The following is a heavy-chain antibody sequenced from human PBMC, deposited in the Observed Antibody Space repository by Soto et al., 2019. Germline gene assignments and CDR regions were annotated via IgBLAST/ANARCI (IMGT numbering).Heavy chain of an antibody. Sequence: PGGSLRLSCAASGFTFSDHYMDWVRQAPGKGLEWVGRTRNKANSYTTEYAASVKGRFTISRDDSKNSLYLQMNSLKTEDTAVYYCARGDSGSLEFHYFDYWGQGTLVTVSS. D-gene: IGHD1-26*01. V-gene: IGHV3-72*01. CDR1: GFTFSDHY. CDR3: ARGDSGSLEFHYFDY. CDR2: TRNKANSYTT. J-gene: IGHJ4*02.